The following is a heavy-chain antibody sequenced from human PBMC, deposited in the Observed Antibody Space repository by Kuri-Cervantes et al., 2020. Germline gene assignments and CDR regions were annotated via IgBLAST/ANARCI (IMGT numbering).Heavy chain of an antibody. CDR3: ARGRNSSSWYRRYYYYYGMDV. CDR1: GYTFTSYG. J-gene: IGHJ6*02. CDR2: MNPNSGNT. D-gene: IGHD6-13*01. V-gene: IGHV1-8*02. Sequence: ASVKVSCKASGYTFTSYGISWVRQAPGQGLEWMGWMNPNSGNTGYAQKFQGRVTMTRNTSISTAYMELSSLRSEDTAVYYCARGRNSSSWYRRYYYYYGMDVWGQGTAVTVSS.